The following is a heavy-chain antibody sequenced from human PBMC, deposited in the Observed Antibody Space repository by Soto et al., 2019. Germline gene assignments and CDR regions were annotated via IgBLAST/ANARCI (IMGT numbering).Heavy chain of an antibody. CDR2: ISYDGSNK. D-gene: IGHD3-3*01. CDR1: GFSFSYYG. V-gene: IGHV3-30*18. Sequence: PGGSLRLSCAASGFSFSYYGMHWVRQAPGKGLEWVAVISYDGSNKYYADSVKGRITISRDNSTKTLYLQMNSLRPEDTAVYYCAKDGTIFGVVTRNYYGMDVWGQGTTVTVS. J-gene: IGHJ6*02. CDR3: AKDGTIFGVVTRNYYGMDV.